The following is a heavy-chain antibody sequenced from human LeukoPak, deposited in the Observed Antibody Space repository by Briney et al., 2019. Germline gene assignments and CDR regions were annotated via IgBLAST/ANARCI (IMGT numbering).Heavy chain of an antibody. V-gene: IGHV3-23*01. D-gene: IGHD2-8*01. J-gene: IGHJ4*02. CDR3: AXFNGWEVRDYYFDY. CDR1: GFTFRDYA. CDR2: IFGNGAGT. Sequence: SGGSLRLSCTASGFTFRDYAMSWVRRAPGRGLEWVSLIFGNGAGTYYADSVKGRFTISRDNSKNTLYLQMTSLRGEDTAVYYXAXFNGWEVRDYYFDYWGQGTQVTVSS.